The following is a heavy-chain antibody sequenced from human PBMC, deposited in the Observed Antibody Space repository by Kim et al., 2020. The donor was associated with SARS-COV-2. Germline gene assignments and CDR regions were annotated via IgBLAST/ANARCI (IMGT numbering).Heavy chain of an antibody. J-gene: IGHJ4*02. Sequence: ASVKVSCKASGYTFTSYAMNWMRQAPGQGLEWMGWISTNTGNPTYAQGFTGRFVFSLDTSVSTAYLQISSLKSEDTAVYYCARRGSSSFDYWGQGTPVTVSS. V-gene: IGHV7-4-1*02. CDR2: ISTNTGNP. CDR1: GYTFTSYA. D-gene: IGHD6-6*01. CDR3: ARRGSSSFDY.